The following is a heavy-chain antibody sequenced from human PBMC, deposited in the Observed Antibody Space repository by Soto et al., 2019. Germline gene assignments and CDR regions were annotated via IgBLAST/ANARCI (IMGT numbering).Heavy chain of an antibody. D-gene: IGHD3-10*01. CDR2: IYYSGST. V-gene: IGHV4-39*01. Sequence: SETLSLTCTVSGGSISSSSYYWGWIRQPPGKGLEWIGSIYYSGSTYYNPSLKSRVTISVHTSKNQFSLKLSSVTAADTAVYYCASSEERLLWFGESPYYGTDVWGPGPTVTVSS. CDR1: GGSISSSSYY. J-gene: IGHJ6*02. CDR3: ASSEERLLWFGESPYYGTDV.